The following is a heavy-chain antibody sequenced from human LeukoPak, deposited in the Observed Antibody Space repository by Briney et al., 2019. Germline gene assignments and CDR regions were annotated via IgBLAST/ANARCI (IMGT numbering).Heavy chain of an antibody. D-gene: IGHD2-15*01. CDR3: ARDSGKRFCSDDGCSQNYFDP. CDR1: GGSTVGFY. J-gene: IGHJ5*02. V-gene: IGHV4-59*01. CDR2: VSYSGDT. Sequence: SETLSLTCTISGGSTVGFYWSWIRQPPGKGLEWIGFVSYSGDTIYNPSFKSRVTISVDTSKKQFSLNLTSVAAADTAVYYCARDSGKRFCSDDGCSQNYFDPWGQGTLVSVSS.